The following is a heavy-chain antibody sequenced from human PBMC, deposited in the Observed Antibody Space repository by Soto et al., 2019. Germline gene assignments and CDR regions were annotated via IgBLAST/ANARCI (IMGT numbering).Heavy chain of an antibody. CDR2: INSDGSIT. J-gene: IGHJ4*02. V-gene: IGHV3-74*01. Sequence: EVQLVESGGGLVQPGGSLRLSCAASGFTFSTYWMHWVRQAPGTGLVWVSRINSDGSITNYADAVKGRFSISRDNAKNTLYLQMNSLSAEDTAVYYCARSTWQTYFDYWGQGTLVTVSS. CDR3: ARSTWQTYFDY. CDR1: GFTFSTYW.